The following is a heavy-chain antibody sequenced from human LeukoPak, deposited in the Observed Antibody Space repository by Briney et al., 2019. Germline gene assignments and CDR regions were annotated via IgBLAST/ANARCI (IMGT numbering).Heavy chain of an antibody. D-gene: IGHD3-22*01. Sequence: SETLSLTCAVSGYSISSGYYWGWIRQPPGKGLEWIGSIYHSGSTYYNPSLKSRVTISVDTSKNQFSLKLSSVTAADTAVYYCARNMYYYDSSGYYGYWGQGTPVTVSS. CDR3: ARNMYYYDSSGYYGY. J-gene: IGHJ4*02. V-gene: IGHV4-38-2*01. CDR2: IYHSGST. CDR1: GYSISSGYY.